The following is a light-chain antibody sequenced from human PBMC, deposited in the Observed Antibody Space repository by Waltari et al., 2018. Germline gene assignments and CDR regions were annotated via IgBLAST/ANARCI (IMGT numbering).Light chain of an antibody. Sequence: QSALTQPASVSGSPGQSITISCTGTSSDVGGYNYVSWYQQHPGKAPKLMIDDVSNRPSGVSNRVAGSKSGNTASLTISGLQAEYEADYYCSSYTSSHVVFGGGTKLTVL. V-gene: IGLV2-14*03. CDR3: SSYTSSHVV. CDR1: SSDVGGYNY. CDR2: DVS. J-gene: IGLJ2*01.